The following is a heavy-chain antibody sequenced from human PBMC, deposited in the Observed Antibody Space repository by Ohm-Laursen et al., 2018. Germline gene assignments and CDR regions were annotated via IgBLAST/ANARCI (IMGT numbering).Heavy chain of an antibody. CDR3: AKRIGGYGTFDY. V-gene: IGHV4-59*01. Sequence: TLSLTCLVSGDSIRSYYWTWIRQPPGQGLEWIGNIYYTGSSNYNPSLKSRVTMSVDTSKNQISLNLSSVTAADTAVYYCAKRIGGYGTFDYWGQGTLVTVSS. CDR1: GDSIRSYY. CDR2: IYYTGSS. D-gene: IGHD1-26*01. J-gene: IGHJ4*02.